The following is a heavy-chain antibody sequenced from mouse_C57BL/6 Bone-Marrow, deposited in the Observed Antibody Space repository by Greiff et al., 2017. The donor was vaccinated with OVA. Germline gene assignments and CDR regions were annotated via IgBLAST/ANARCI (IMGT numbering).Heavy chain of an antibody. CDR3: ARWGYYGSPYYLDY. J-gene: IGHJ2*01. Sequence: EVKLVESGGGLVQPGGSLSLSCAASGFTFTDYYMSWVRQPPGKALEWLGFIRNKANGYTTEYSASVKGRFTISRDNSQSILYLQMNALRAEDSATYYCARWGYYGSPYYLDYWGQGTTLTVSS. CDR2: IRNKANGYTT. V-gene: IGHV7-3*01. D-gene: IGHD1-1*01. CDR1: GFTFTDYY.